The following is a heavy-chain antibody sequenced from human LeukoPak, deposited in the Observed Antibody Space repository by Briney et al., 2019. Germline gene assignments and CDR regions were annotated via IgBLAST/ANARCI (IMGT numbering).Heavy chain of an antibody. CDR3: ARRITMVRGAKRFDY. D-gene: IGHD3-10*01. CDR2: INSDGSST. V-gene: IGHV3-74*01. CDR1: GFTFSSYW. J-gene: IGHJ4*02. Sequence: GGSLRLSCAASGFTFSSYWMHWVRQAPGKGLVWVSRINSDGSSTSYADSVKGRFTISRDNAKNTLYLQMNSLRAEDTAVYYCARRITMVRGAKRFDYWGQGTLVAVSS.